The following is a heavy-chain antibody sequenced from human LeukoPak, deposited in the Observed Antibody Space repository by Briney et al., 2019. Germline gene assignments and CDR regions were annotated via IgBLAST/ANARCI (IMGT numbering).Heavy chain of an antibody. D-gene: IGHD5-18*01. Sequence: SETLSLTCTVSGGSISSRSYYWGWIRQPPGKGLVWIGKISDSGNSYYSPSLRSRVTISIDTSKNQFSLKLSSVTATDTAVYYCARGLRGVYSYGLDRKYYFDYWGQGTLVTVSS. CDR3: ARGLRGVYSYGLDRKYYFDY. CDR1: GGSISSRSYY. CDR2: ISDSGNS. J-gene: IGHJ4*02. V-gene: IGHV4-39*01.